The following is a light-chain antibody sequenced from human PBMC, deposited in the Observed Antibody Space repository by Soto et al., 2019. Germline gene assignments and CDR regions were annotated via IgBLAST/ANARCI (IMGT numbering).Light chain of an antibody. CDR1: QSISSY. CDR3: QQSYSSRP. V-gene: IGKV1-39*01. J-gene: IGKJ1*01. CDR2: TAS. Sequence: DIQMTQSPSSLSASVGDRVTITCRASQSISSYLNWYQQKPGKAPKLLIYTASSLQSGVPSRFSGSGSGTDFTLPISSLQPEDFATYYCQQSYSSRPFGQGTKVEIK.